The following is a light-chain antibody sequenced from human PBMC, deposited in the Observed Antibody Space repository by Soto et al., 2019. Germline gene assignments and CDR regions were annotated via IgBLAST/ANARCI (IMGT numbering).Light chain of an antibody. J-gene: IGLJ2*01. Sequence: QSVLTQPPSASGSPGQSVAISCTGTSSDVGGNNYVSWYQQHPGKAPKLMVYEVTKRPSGVPDRFSGSKSGNTDSLTVSGLQAEDEADYYCSSYAGSNNVIFGGGTKLTVL. CDR1: SSDVGGNNY. CDR2: EVT. V-gene: IGLV2-8*01. CDR3: SSYAGSNNVI.